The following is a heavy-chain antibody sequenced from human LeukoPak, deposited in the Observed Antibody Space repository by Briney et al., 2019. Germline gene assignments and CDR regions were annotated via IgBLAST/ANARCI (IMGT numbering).Heavy chain of an antibody. CDR3: ARVQRYSSSWYHWYFDL. CDR1: GFTFNTYA. J-gene: IGHJ2*01. CDR2: ICGSGGCT. D-gene: IGHD6-13*01. Sequence: GGSLRLSCEASGFTFNTYAIYWVRQAPGKGLEWVSGICGSGGCTYYADSVKGRFTISRDNSKNTVYLQMNSLTADDTAVYYCARVQRYSSSWYHWYFDLWGRGTLVTVSS. V-gene: IGHV3-23*01.